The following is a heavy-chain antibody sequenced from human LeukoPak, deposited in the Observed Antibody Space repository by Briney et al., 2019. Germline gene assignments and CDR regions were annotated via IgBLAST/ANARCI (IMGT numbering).Heavy chain of an antibody. D-gene: IGHD1-26*01. V-gene: IGHV4-38-2*02. J-gene: IGHJ4*02. CDR3: ARDAGATQYYFDY. CDR2: IYHSGST. Sequence: SETLSLTCTVSGYSISSGYYWGWIRQPPGKGLEWIGNIYHSGSTYYNPSLKSRVTISVDTSKNQFSLKLSSVTAADTAVYYCARDAGATQYYFDYWGQGTLVTVSS. CDR1: GYSISSGYY.